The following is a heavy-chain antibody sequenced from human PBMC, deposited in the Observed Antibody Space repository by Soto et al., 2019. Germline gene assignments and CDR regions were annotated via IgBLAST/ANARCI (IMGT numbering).Heavy chain of an antibody. CDR2: IYPGDSDT. J-gene: IGHJ6*02. V-gene: IGHV5-51*01. D-gene: IGHD6-13*01. CDR3: ARTSAAGKYYYGMDV. CDR1: GYSFTNYW. Sequence: PGDSLKISCKGSGYSFTNYWIGWVRQMPGKGLEWMGIIYPGDSDTRYSPSFQGQVTISADKSISTAYLQWSSLKASDTAMYYCARTSAAGKYYYGMDVWGQGTTVTVSS.